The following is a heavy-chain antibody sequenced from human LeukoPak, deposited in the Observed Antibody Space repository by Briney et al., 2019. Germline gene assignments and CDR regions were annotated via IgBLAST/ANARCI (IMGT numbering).Heavy chain of an antibody. CDR2: IRHDESNS. CDR1: GFTLSSYG. Sequence: GGSLRLSCAASGFTLSSYGMRWVRQAPGKGLEWVAFIRHDESNSYYAHFVKGRFTISRDNSKNTVYLQMNSLRAEDTAVYFCAKSLNSVSYSWGQGTLVTVSS. V-gene: IGHV3-30*02. CDR3: AKSLNSVSYS. J-gene: IGHJ4*02. D-gene: IGHD1-26*01.